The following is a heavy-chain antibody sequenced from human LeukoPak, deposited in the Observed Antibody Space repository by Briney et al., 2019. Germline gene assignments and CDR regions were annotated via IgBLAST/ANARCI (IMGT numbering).Heavy chain of an antibody. V-gene: IGHV3-48*04. J-gene: IGHJ6*03. CDR3: ARAVYAYYYYYMDV. CDR1: GFTFSSYS. Sequence: GGSLRLSCAASGFTFSSYSMNWVRQAPGKGLEWVSYISSSSSTIYYADSVKGRFTISRDNAKNSLYLQMNSLRAEDTAVYYCARAVYAYYYYYMDVWGKGTTVTVSS. D-gene: IGHD5/OR15-5a*01. CDR2: ISSSSSTI.